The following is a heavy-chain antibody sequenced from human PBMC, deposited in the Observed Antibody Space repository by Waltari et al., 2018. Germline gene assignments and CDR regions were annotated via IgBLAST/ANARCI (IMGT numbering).Heavy chain of an antibody. D-gene: IGHD3-10*01. CDR3: AREYYYFDY. Sequence: QVQLQESGPGLVKPSETLSLTCTVSGGSISSHYWSWIRQPPGKGLEWIGYIYYSGSTNYNPSLKSRVTISVDTSKNQFSLKLSSVTAADTAVYYCAREYYYFDYWGQGTLVTVSS. CDR2: IYYSGST. J-gene: IGHJ4*02. CDR1: GGSISSHY. V-gene: IGHV4-59*11.